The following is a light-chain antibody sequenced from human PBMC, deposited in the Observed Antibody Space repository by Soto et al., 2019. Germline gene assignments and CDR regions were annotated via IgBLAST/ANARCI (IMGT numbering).Light chain of an antibody. V-gene: IGKV1-17*01. CDR1: QGIRND. CDR3: QQYNTYWT. CDR2: AAS. J-gene: IGKJ1*01. Sequence: DIQMTQSPSSLSAFVGDRVTITCRASQGIRNDLGWYQQKPGNAPKRLIYAASSLQSGVPSRFSGRGSGTEFTLIISSLQPDDFATYYCQQYNTYWTFGQGTKVDIK.